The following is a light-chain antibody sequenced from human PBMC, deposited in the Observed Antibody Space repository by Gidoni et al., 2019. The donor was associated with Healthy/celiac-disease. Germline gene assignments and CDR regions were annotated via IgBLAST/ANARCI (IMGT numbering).Light chain of an antibody. V-gene: IGKV3-15*01. CDR3: QQYNNWPPWT. Sequence: EIVMTQSPATLSVSPGERATLPCRASQSVSSNLAWYQQKPGQAPRLLIYGASTRATSIPARFSGSGSGTEFTLNISSLQSEDFAVYYCQQYNNWPPWTFGQGTKVEIK. CDR1: QSVSSN. CDR2: GAS. J-gene: IGKJ1*01.